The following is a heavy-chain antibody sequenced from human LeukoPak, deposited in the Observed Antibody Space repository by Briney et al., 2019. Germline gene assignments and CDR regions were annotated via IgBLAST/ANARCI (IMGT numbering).Heavy chain of an antibody. Sequence: ASVKVSCKASGYTFTSYYMHWVRQAPGQGLEWMGWINPNSGGTNYAQKFQGRVTMTRDTSISTAYMELSRLRSDDTAVYYCARDRQLVPYYYYYMDVWGKGTTVTTSS. J-gene: IGHJ6*03. V-gene: IGHV1-2*02. CDR1: GYTFTSYY. CDR2: INPNSGGT. CDR3: ARDRQLVPYYYYYMDV. D-gene: IGHD6-13*01.